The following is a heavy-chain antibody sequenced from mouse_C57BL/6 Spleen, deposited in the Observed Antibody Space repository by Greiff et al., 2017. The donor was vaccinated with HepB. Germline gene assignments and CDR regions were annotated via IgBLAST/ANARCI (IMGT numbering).Heavy chain of an antibody. V-gene: IGHV2-9-1*01. D-gene: IGHD2-5*01. CDR3: ARKGSNYPWDFDY. Sequence: VQGVESGPGLVAPSQSLSITCTVSGFSLTSYAISWVRQPPGKGLEWLGVIWSGGGTNYNSALKSSVSISKDNTTSQVFLKMNSLQTDDTARYYCARKGSNYPWDFDYWGQGTTLTVSS. J-gene: IGHJ2*01. CDR1: GFSLTSYA. CDR2: IWSGGGT.